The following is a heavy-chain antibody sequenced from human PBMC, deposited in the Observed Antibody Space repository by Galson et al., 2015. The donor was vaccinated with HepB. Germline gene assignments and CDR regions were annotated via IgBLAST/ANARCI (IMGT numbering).Heavy chain of an antibody. CDR3: AKDSGRWFDP. CDR1: GFTFGNYG. CDR2: VWYDGTKK. V-gene: IGHV3-33*06. D-gene: IGHD6-25*01. Sequence: SLRLSCAASGFTFGNYGMHWVRQAPGKGLEWVAVVWYDGTKKYYTDSVKGRFTISRDNSKDTLFLQMHGLRAEDTAVYYCAKDSGRWFDPWGQGTMVSVSS. J-gene: IGHJ5*02.